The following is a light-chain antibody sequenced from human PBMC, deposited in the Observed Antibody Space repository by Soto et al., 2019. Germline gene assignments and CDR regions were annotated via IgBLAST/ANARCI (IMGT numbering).Light chain of an antibody. J-gene: IGLJ1*01. CDR3: VAWDDSLNAL. V-gene: IGLV1-44*01. CDR1: SSNIGDNP. CDR2: IND. Sequence: QSVLTQPPSASGTLGQRVTISCSGSSSNIGDNPVNWYQQVPGAAPKLLIYINDQRPSGVPDRFSGSKSGTSASLAISGLQPEDEADYYCVAWDDSLNALFGTGTKLTVL.